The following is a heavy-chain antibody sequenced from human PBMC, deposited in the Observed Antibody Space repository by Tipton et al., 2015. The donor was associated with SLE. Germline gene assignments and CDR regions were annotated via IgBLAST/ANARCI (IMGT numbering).Heavy chain of an antibody. CDR1: GGSITSSRW. Sequence: TLSLTCAVSGGSITSSRWWSWVRQPPGKGLEWIGEIYHSGNTTYNPSLKSRVTISVDTSKNQFSLKLSSVTAADTAVYYCARGSYYFDYWGQGTLVTVSS. V-gene: IGHV4-4*02. J-gene: IGHJ4*02. CDR2: IYHSGNT. CDR3: ARGSYYFDY.